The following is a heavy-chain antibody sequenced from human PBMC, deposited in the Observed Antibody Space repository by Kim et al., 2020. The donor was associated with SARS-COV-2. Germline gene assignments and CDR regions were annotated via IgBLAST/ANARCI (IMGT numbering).Heavy chain of an antibody. J-gene: IGHJ4*02. D-gene: IGHD1-26*01. V-gene: IGHV1-46*01. Sequence: ASVKVSCKASGYTFTNYYLHWVRQAPGQGLEWMGIINPSGGNTKYAQKFQGRVTMTSDTSASSVSMELTSLTSEATAVYYCARGPNAGFSGSYFDYFDYWGQGTLVAVSS. CDR3: ARGPNAGFSGSYFDYFDY. CDR2: INPSGGNT. CDR1: GYTFTNYY.